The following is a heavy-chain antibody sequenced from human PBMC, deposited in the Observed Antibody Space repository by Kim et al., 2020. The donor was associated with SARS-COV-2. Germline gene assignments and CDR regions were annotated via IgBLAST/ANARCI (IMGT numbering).Heavy chain of an antibody. Sequence: ASVKVSCKASGYTFSSYYMHWVRQAPGQGLEWVGIVNPSGGDTTYAQKFQGRVTMAADTSTDTVYMEVTSLTAEATAIYYCARSYDFLIEIDHWGQGTLV. D-gene: IGHD3-9*01. J-gene: IGHJ4*02. V-gene: IGHV1-46*01. CDR1: GYTFSSYY. CDR3: ARSYDFLIEIDH. CDR2: VNPSGGDT.